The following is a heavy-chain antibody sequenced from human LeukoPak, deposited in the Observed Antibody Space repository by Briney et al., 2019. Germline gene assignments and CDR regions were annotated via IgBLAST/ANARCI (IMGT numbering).Heavy chain of an antibody. Sequence: PSETLSLTCTVSGYSISSGYYWGWIRQPPGKGLEWIGSIYHSGSTYYNPSLKSRVTISVDTSKNQFSLKLSSVTAADTAVYYCARAEYPYFDYWGQGTLVTVSS. CDR1: GYSISSGYY. J-gene: IGHJ4*02. V-gene: IGHV4-38-2*02. CDR2: IYHSGST. CDR3: ARAEYPYFDY. D-gene: IGHD6-6*01.